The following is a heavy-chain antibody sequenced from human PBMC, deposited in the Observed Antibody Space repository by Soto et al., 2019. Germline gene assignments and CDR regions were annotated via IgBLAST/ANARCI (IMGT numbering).Heavy chain of an antibody. CDR3: ARDWPLVDARTNPDYYGMDV. CDR1: GYTFTSYG. Sequence: ASVKVSCKASGYTFTSYGISWVRQAPGQGLEWMGWISAYNGNTNYAQKLQGRVTMTTDTSTSTAYMELRSLRSDDTAVYYCARDWPLVDARTNPDYYGMDVWGQGTTVTVSS. J-gene: IGHJ6*02. V-gene: IGHV1-18*04. D-gene: IGHD2-8*01. CDR2: ISAYNGNT.